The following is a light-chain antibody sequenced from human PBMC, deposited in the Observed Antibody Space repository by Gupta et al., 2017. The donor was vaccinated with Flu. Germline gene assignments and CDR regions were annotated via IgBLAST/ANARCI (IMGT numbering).Light chain of an antibody. CDR3: QLKIT. CDR1: QSVSSN. J-gene: IGKJ4*01. V-gene: IGKV3-15*01. CDR2: GAS. Sequence: EIVMTQSPATLSVSPGERATLSCRASQSVSSNLAWYQQKPGQAPRLLIYGASTRATGIPARFSGSGSGTEFTRHSSSMKSDDFEGYDGQLKITFGGGTEVEIK.